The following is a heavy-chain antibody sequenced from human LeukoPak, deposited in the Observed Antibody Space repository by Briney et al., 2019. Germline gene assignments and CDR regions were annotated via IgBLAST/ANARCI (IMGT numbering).Heavy chain of an antibody. CDR1: GGSISSYY. J-gene: IGHJ3*02. D-gene: IGHD3-22*01. CDR2: IYYSGST. CDR3: ARDRWRDSSGYYSDAFDI. V-gene: IGHV4-59*01. Sequence: SETRSLTCTVSGGSISSYYWSWIRQPPGKGLEWIGYIYYSGSTNYNPSLKSRVTISVDTSKNQFSLKLSSVTAADTAVYYCARDRWRDSSGYYSDAFDIWGQGTMVTVSS.